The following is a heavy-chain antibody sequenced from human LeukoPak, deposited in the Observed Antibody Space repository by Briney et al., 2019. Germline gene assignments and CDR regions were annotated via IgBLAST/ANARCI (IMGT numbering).Heavy chain of an antibody. D-gene: IGHD2-8*02. V-gene: IGHV3-11*01. J-gene: IGHJ4*02. CDR2: ISSSGSTI. CDR1: GFTFSDYY. CDR3: ARDHNTEGTGY. Sequence: GGSLRLSCAASGFTFSDYYMSWIRRAPGKGLEGVSYISSSGSTIYYADSVKGRFTISRDNAENSLYLRMNSLRAEDTAVYYCARDHNTEGTGYWGQGTLVTVSS.